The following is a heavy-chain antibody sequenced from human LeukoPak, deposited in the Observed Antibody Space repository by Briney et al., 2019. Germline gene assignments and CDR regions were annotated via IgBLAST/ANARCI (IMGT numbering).Heavy chain of an antibody. CDR2: IYSGGTT. J-gene: IGHJ4*02. CDR1: GFPVSDNY. Sequence: PGGSLRLSCAASGFPVSDNYMSWVRQAPGKGLEWVSIIYSGGTTYYADSVKGRFTISRDNSKNSLYLQMNSLRAEDTAVYYCARDPGYNYGFDYWGQGTLVTVSS. D-gene: IGHD5-18*01. V-gene: IGHV3-66*01. CDR3: ARDPGYNYGFDY.